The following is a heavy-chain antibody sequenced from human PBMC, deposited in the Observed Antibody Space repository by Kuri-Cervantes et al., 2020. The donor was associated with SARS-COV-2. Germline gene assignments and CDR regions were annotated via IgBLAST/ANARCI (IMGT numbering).Heavy chain of an antibody. D-gene: IGHD7-27*01. J-gene: IGHJ5*02. CDR1: GGSFSGYY. Sequence: SETLSLTCAVYGGSFSGYYWSWIRQPPGKGLEWIGSIYYSGSTYYNPSLKSRVTISVDTSKNQFSLKLSSVTAADTAVYYCARQNWGFDWFDPWGQGTLVTVSS. CDR2: IYYSGST. CDR3: ARQNWGFDWFDP. V-gene: IGHV4-34*01.